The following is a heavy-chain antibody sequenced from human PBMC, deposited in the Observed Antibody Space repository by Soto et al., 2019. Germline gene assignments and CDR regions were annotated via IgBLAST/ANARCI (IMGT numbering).Heavy chain of an antibody. J-gene: IGHJ4*02. CDR2: IIPRFGTT. CDR3: ARGRGLYNSGRSQLDS. D-gene: IGHD1-1*01. Sequence: SVKVSCKTSGDSFSKYTVNWVRQAPRQGLEWLGGIIPRFGTTNYAPTLQDRVTITADESMNTVYMELSSLRSEDTALYYCARGRGLYNSGRSQLDSWGQGTLVTVSS. CDR1: GDSFSKYT. V-gene: IGHV1-69*13.